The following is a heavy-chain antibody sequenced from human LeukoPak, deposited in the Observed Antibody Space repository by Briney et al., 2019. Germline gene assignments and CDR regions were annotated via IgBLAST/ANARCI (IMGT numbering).Heavy chain of an antibody. CDR3: ARLDRDWGSVADY. J-gene: IGHJ4*02. V-gene: IGHV1-2*02. CDR1: GYTFNTYG. CDR2: INPNSGGT. D-gene: IGHD7-27*01. Sequence: ASVKVSCKASGYTFNTYGISWVRQAPGQGLEWMGWINPNSGGTNYVQKFQARVTMTRDTSNSTAYMELSRLRSDDTAVYYCARLDRDWGSVADYWGQGTLVTVSS.